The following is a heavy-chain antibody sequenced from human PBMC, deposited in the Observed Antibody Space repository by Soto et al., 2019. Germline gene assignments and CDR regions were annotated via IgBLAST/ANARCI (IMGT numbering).Heavy chain of an antibody. CDR1: GFTFSNYG. V-gene: IGHV3-30*18. D-gene: IGHD4-4*01. CDR2: ISYDGSHK. J-gene: IGHJ6*02. CDR3: AKRRGDHSNYSWGIDV. Sequence: QVQLVESGGGVVQPGRSLRLSCAASGFTFSNYGIHWVRQAPGKGLVWVTVISYDGSHKYYADSVKGRFTISRDNSKNTVYLEMNSLRDEDTAVYYCAKRRGDHSNYSWGIDVWGQGTTVTVSS.